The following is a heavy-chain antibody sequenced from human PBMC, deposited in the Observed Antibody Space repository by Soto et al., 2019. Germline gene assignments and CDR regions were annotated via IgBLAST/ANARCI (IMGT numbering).Heavy chain of an antibody. CDR1: GYTFSDYF. CDR2: INPSGGAT. CDR3: ARGRTKWRRNDAFDI. D-gene: IGHD5-12*01. V-gene: IGHV1-46*01. J-gene: IGHJ3*02. Sequence: QVQLVQSGAEVKKPGASVKISCKASGYTFSDYFMHWVRQAPGQGLEWVGLINPSGGATSYPQKFQGSGSLTVDTSTSTFYMDLRSLQSDETAVYYCARGRTKWRRNDAFDIWGQGTLVTV.